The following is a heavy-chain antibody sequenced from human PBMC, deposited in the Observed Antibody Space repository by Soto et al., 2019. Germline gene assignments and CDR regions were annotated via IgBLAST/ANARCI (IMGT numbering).Heavy chain of an antibody. CDR3: ARDPFYSGSNLQVGYFDS. D-gene: IGHD1-26*01. Sequence: ASVKVSCKASHYSFSSFGISWMRQAPGQGLERMAWINPSNDNTNYAQGLQGRVTLTSDTSTSTAYMELRSLRSDDTAVYYCARDPFYSGSNLQVGYFDSWGQGTLVTVSS. V-gene: IGHV1-18*01. CDR1: HYSFSSFG. J-gene: IGHJ4*02. CDR2: INPSNDNT.